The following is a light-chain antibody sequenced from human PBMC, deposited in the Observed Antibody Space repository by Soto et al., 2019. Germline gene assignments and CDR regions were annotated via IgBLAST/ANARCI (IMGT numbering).Light chain of an antibody. J-gene: IGKJ1*01. CDR3: QQYDTYGT. CDR1: QNINRW. CDR2: KAS. V-gene: IGKV1-5*03. Sequence: DIQMTQSPSTLSASVGDRVTITCRATQNINRWLAWYQQKPGKAPKLLIYKASSLESGVPSRFSGSGSGTEFTLTISSLQPDDFAPYYCQQYDTYGTFGQGTKVDIK.